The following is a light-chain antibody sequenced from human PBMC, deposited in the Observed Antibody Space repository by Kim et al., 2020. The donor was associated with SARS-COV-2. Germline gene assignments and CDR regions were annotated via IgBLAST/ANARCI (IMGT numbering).Light chain of an antibody. J-gene: IGKJ2*01. CDR3: QQYGTSLPYA. CDR1: QPYRSSY. CDR2: GAS. V-gene: IGKV3-20*01. Sequence: SPGERAAPPRRASQPYRSSYLAWYQQKPGQAPRLLIYGASSRATGIPDRFSGSGSGTDFTLTISRLEPEDFAVYYCQQYGTSLPYAFGQGTKLEI.